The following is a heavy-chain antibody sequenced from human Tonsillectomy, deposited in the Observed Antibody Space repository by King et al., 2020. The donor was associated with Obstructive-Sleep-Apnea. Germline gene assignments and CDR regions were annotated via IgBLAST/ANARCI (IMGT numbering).Heavy chain of an antibody. Sequence: QLQLQESGPGLVKPSETLSLTCTVSGGSISSYYWSWIRQPPGKGLEWIGYIYYSGSTNYNPSLKSRVTISVDTSKNQFSLKLSSVTAADTAVYYCARNSKPVPTTVDYWGQGTLVTVSS. V-gene: IGHV4-59*08. CDR1: GGSISSYY. CDR3: ARNSKPVPTTVDY. D-gene: IGHD4-23*01. J-gene: IGHJ4*02. CDR2: IYYSGST.